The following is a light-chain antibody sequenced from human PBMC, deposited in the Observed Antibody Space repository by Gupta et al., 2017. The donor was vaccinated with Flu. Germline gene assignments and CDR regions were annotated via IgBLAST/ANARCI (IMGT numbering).Light chain of an antibody. J-gene: IGKJ4*01. Sequence: DIQMTQSPSSLSAYVGDRVNPTCRASQMIGVYLNWYQRKLGEAPKVLIYGASGLQDGVPLRFSGSGTGTDCTLTINNLQPDDFATYYCQQSHAVPPTFGGGTTVEMK. CDR1: QMIGVY. V-gene: IGKV1-39*01. CDR2: GAS. CDR3: QQSHAVPPT.